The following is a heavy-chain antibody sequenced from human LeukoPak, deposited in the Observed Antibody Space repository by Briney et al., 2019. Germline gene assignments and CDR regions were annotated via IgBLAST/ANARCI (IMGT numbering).Heavy chain of an antibody. CDR2: ISSSSSYI. Sequence: TGGSLRLSCAASGFTFSSYSMNWVRQAPGKGLEWVSSISSSSSYIYYADSVKGRFTISRDNAKNSLYLQMNSLRAEDTAVYYCARDRAPVVPAAMWFDPWGQGTLVTVSS. J-gene: IGHJ5*02. CDR3: ARDRAPVVPAAMWFDP. V-gene: IGHV3-21*01. CDR1: GFTFSSYS. D-gene: IGHD2-2*01.